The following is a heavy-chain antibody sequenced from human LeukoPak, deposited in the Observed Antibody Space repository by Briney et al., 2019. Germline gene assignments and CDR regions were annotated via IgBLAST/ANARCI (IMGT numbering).Heavy chain of an antibody. CDR2: IYYSGST. J-gene: IGHJ4*02. D-gene: IGHD6-19*01. V-gene: IGHV4-61*01. CDR3: ARLKYSSAWLGGTYYFDY. CDR1: GGSVSSCSYY. Sequence: PSETLSLTCTVSGGSVSSCSYYGSWIRQPPGKGLEWIGYIYYSGSTNYNPSLKSRVTISVDTSKNQFSLKLSSVTAADTAVYYCARLKYSSAWLGGTYYFDYWGQGTLVTVSS.